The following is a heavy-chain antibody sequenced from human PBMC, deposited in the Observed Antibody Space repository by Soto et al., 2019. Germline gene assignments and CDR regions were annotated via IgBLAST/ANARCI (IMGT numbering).Heavy chain of an antibody. J-gene: IGHJ5*02. V-gene: IGHV4-31*03. D-gene: IGHD2-21*02. CDR3: ARTCGGDCYSQGFDP. CDR1: GGSITSRGYY. Sequence: PSETLSLTCTVYGGSITSRGYYWNWIRYHPWKGLELIGYIYYSGSTYYNPSLKSRVTISVDTSKNQFSLKLSSVTAADTAVYYCARTCGGDCYSQGFDPWGQGTLVTVS. CDR2: IYYSGST.